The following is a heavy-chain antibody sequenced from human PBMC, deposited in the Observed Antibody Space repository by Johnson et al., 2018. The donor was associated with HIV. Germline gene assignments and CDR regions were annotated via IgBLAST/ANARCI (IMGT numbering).Heavy chain of an antibody. CDR2: ISLNSGSI. CDR1: GFTFDDYA. Sequence: VLLVESGGGLVQPGRSLRLSCAASGFTFDDYAMHWVRQAPGKGLEWVSSISLNSGSIGYADSVKGRFTISRDNAKNSLYLQMNSLRTEDTALYYCAKGRSIEWEVRSAFDIWGQGTMVTVSS. V-gene: IGHV3-9*01. CDR3: AKGRSIEWEVRSAFDI. D-gene: IGHD1-26*01. J-gene: IGHJ3*02.